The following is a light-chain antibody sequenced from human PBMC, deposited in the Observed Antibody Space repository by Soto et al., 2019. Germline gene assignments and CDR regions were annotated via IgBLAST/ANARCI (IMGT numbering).Light chain of an antibody. Sequence: DIQLTQSPSFLSASVGDRVTITCRASQGISSYLAWYQQKPGKAPKLLISAASTLQSGVPSRFSGSGSGTEFTLAISSLQPEDFATYYCQQLNTYPWTFGQVTKVDIK. V-gene: IGKV1-9*01. CDR2: AAS. CDR3: QQLNTYPWT. CDR1: QGISSY. J-gene: IGKJ1*01.